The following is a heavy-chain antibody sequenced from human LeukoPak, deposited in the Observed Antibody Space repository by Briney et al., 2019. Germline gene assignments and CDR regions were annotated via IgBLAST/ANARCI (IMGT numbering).Heavy chain of an antibody. V-gene: IGHV4-4*02. CDR3: AREGGFYRPLDY. CDR1: GGSITTTNW. D-gene: IGHD3-3*01. Sequence: SGTLSLTCAVPGGSITTTNWWSWGRQPPGKGLEWMGDVHLDGRTNYNPSLVSRLTISVDLSENHNSLRLTSVTAADTAVYYCAREGGFYRPLDYSGQGTLVTVSS. J-gene: IGHJ4*02. CDR2: VHLDGRT.